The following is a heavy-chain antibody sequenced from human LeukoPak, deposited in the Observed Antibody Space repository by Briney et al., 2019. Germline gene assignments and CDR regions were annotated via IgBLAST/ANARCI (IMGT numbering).Heavy chain of an antibody. CDR2: IIPIFGTA. D-gene: IGHD2-2*02. CDR1: GGTFSSYA. J-gene: IGHJ5*02. V-gene: IGHV1-69*13. Sequence: SVKVSCKASGGTFSSYAISWVRQAPGQGLEWMGGIIPIFGTANYAQKFQGRVTITADESTSTAYMELSSLRSEDTAAYYCARLAPLGYCSSTSCYTSWFDPWGQGTLVTVSS. CDR3: ARLAPLGYCSSTSCYTSWFDP.